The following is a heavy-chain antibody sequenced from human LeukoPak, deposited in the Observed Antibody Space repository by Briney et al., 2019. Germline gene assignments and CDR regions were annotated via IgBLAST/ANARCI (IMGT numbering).Heavy chain of an antibody. CDR1: GGSISSYY. J-gene: IGHJ4*02. CDR2: IIWSGGST. CDR3: ARDDYGSGSWNDY. D-gene: IGHD3-10*01. Sequence: PSETLSLTCTVSGGSISSYYWSWVRQAPGKGLEWVSGIIWSGGSTGYVDSVKGRFTISRDNAKNSLYLQMNSLRADDTALYYCARDDYGSGSWNDYWGQGTLVTVSS. V-gene: IGHV3-20*04.